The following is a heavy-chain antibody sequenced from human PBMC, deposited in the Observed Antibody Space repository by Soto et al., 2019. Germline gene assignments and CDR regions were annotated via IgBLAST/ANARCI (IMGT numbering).Heavy chain of an antibody. CDR1: CYSFTIYG. J-gene: IGHJ6*02. Sequence: ASAQVSSRAACYSFTIYGSNWVRQAPGQGLEWMGWVSPYNGDTNYAQRVQGRVTMTTDTSTKTAYMELRSLRSDDTAVYYCAREVGHMDVWGQGTTVTVSS. D-gene: IGHD1-26*01. CDR3: AREVGHMDV. CDR2: VSPYNGDT. V-gene: IGHV1-18*04.